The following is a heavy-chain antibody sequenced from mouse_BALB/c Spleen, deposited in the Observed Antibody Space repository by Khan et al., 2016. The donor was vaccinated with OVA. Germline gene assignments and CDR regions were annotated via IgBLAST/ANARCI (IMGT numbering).Heavy chain of an antibody. J-gene: IGHJ4*01. D-gene: IGHD4-1*01. CDR2: ISYSGST. CDR1: GYSITSDYV. Sequence: EVQLQESGPGLVKPSQSLSLTCTVSGYSITSDYVWNWIRQFPGNKLEWMGYISYSGSTTYNPSLKSRISITRDTSKDQFFLQLKSVTSEDTATYYWASELGRYYALDYWGQGTSVTVSS. CDR3: ASELGRYYALDY. V-gene: IGHV3-2*02.